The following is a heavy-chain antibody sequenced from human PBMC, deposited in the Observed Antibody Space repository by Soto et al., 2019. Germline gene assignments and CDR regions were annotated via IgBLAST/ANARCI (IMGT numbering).Heavy chain of an antibody. CDR1: GFTFSSYA. CDR3: YKMTGGHDY. Sequence: EVQLLESGGGLVQPGGSLRLSCAASGFTFSSYAMSWLRQAPGKGLEWVSATSGSGGSTYYADSVKGRFTISRDNSKNTLYLQTNSLSAEDTAVYYCYKMTGGHDYWGQGTLVTVSS. D-gene: IGHD1-20*01. V-gene: IGHV3-23*01. J-gene: IGHJ4*02. CDR2: TSGSGGST.